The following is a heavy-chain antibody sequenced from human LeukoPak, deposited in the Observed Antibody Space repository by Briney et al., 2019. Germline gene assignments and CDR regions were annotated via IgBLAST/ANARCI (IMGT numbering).Heavy chain of an antibody. V-gene: IGHV1-46*01. CDR1: GYTFTIYY. CDR3: QARLGEAFDY. J-gene: IGHJ4*02. CDR2: INPSGGST. D-gene: IGHD3-10*01. Sequence: ASVNVSCEASGYTFTIYYMHWVRQAPGQGLEWMGIINPSGGSTSYAQKFQGRVTMTRDMSTSTVYMELSSLRSEDTAVYYCQARLGEAFDYWGQGTLVTVPS.